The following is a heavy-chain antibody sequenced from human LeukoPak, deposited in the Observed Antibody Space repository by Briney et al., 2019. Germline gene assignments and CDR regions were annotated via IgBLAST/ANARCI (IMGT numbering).Heavy chain of an antibody. Sequence: PGGSLRFSCAASGFTFSSYGMHWVRQAPGKGLEWVAFIRYDGSNKYYADSVKGRFTISRDNSKNTLYLQMNSLRAEDTAVYYCAKDWMQLHDAFDIWGQGTMVTVSS. J-gene: IGHJ3*02. CDR1: GFTFSSYG. D-gene: IGHD5-18*01. CDR3: AKDWMQLHDAFDI. V-gene: IGHV3-30*02. CDR2: IRYDGSNK.